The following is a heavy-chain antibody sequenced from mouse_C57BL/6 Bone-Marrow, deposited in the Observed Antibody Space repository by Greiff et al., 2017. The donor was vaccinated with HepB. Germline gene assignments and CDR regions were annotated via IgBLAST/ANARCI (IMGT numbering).Heavy chain of an antibody. V-gene: IGHV1-69*01. CDR3: ARDGSSYVRYAMDY. Sequence: QVQLQQPGAELVMPGASVKLSCKASGYTFTSYWMHWVKQRPGQGLEWIGEIDPSDSYTNYNQKFKGKSPLTVDKSSSTAYMQLSSLTSEDSAVYYCARDGSSYVRYAMDYWGQGTSVTVAS. CDR2: IDPSDSYT. CDR1: GYTFTSYW. D-gene: IGHD1-1*01. J-gene: IGHJ4*01.